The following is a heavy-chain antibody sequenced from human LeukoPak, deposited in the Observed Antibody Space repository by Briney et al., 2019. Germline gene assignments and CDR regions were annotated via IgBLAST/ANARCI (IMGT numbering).Heavy chain of an antibody. V-gene: IGHV4-31*03. CDR1: GGSISSGGYY. Sequence: PSQTLSLTCTVSGGSISSGGYYWSWIRQHPGKGLEWFGEINHSGSTNYNPSLKSRVTISVDTSKNQFSLKLSSVTAADTAVYYCARTRPDYYDSSGYDAFDIWGQGTMVTVSS. J-gene: IGHJ3*02. D-gene: IGHD3-22*01. CDR3: ARTRPDYYDSSGYDAFDI. CDR2: INHSGST.